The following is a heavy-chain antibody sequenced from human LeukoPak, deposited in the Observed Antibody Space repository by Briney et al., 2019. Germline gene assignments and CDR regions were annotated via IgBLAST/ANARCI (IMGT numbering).Heavy chain of an antibody. J-gene: IGHJ4*02. CDR3: ARDQGGEWELLLIFDY. CDR1: GFTFSSYG. CDR2: IRYDGSNK. V-gene: IGHV3-30*02. D-gene: IGHD1-26*01. Sequence: GGSLRLSCAASGFTFSSYGMHWVRQAPGKGLEWVAFIRYDGSNKYYADSVKGRFTISRDNSKNTLYLQMNSLRAEDTAVYYCARDQGGEWELLLIFDYWGQGTLVTVSS.